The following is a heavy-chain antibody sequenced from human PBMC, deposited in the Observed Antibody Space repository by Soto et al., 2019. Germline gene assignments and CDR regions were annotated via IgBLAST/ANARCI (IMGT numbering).Heavy chain of an antibody. J-gene: IGHJ4*02. CDR2: ITYSSIST. CDR1: GFTFSSYA. D-gene: IGHD1-20*01. Sequence: EVRLLESGGGLVLPGGSLRLSCAASGFTFSSYAMTWVRQAPGRGPEWVSTITYSSISTYYSASVQGRFTISRDNSKNTLFLQMNSLRADDTAIYYCAKLYKNAWPIDYWGQGILVIVS. V-gene: IGHV3-23*01. CDR3: AKLYKNAWPIDY.